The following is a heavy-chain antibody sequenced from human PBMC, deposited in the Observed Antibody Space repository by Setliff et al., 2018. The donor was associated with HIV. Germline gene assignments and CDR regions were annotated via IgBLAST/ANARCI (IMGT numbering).Heavy chain of an antibody. CDR1: GVSMSTDY. CDR3: AKGAVWYGF. J-gene: IGHJ5*01. Sequence: SETLSLTCSVSGVSMSTDYWSWLRQPPGKGLEWIAYIHSSGKTNYNPSLKSRVTISVDTSKNQFSRKLSAMTPADTAIYYCAKGAVWYGFWGQGTLVTVSS. CDR2: IHSSGKT. V-gene: IGHV4-59*01. D-gene: IGHD1-26*01.